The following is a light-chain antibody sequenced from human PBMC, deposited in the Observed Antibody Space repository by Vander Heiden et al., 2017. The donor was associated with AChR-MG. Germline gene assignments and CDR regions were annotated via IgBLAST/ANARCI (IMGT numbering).Light chain of an antibody. J-gene: IGKJ4*01. V-gene: IGKV4-1*01. CDR2: SAS. CDR3: QQYNSTPFT. Sequence: DIVFTQPRDPLALSLGERATIDCKSSQSVVYSSNSRNYLAWYQQKPGQPPKLLICSASTREAGVPDRFSGSGSGTDFTLTISSLQAEDVAVYYCQQYNSTPFTFGGGTKVEIK. CDR1: QSVVYSSNSRNY.